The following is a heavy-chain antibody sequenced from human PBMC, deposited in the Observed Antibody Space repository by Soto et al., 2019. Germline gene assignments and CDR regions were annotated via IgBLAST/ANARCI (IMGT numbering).Heavy chain of an antibody. Sequence: QVQLVQSXAEVKKPGASVKVSCKASGYTFSSYGISWVRQAPGQGLEWMGWINTYNGNTNYAQEVQGRVTMTTDTSTTTAYMELRSLRSDDTALYFCAMSHNSSWFDYGMDVGGQGTTVTVSS. CDR2: INTYNGNT. J-gene: IGHJ6*02. CDR3: AMSHNSSWFDYGMDV. D-gene: IGHD6-13*01. CDR1: GYTFSSYG. V-gene: IGHV1-18*01.